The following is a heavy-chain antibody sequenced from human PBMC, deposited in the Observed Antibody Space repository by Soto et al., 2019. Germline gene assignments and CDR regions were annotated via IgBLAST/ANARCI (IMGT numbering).Heavy chain of an antibody. V-gene: IGHV4-59*01. D-gene: IGHD3-10*01. CDR1: GSSISSYY. CDR2: IYFSGST. J-gene: IGHJ4*02. CDR3: ASSTMVRGVVFDY. Sequence: PSETLSLTCTVSGSSISSYYWSWIRQPPGKGLEWIGYIYFSGSTNYNPSLKSRVTISVDTSKNQFSLKLSSVTAADTAVYYCASSTMVRGVVFDYWGQGTLVTVSS.